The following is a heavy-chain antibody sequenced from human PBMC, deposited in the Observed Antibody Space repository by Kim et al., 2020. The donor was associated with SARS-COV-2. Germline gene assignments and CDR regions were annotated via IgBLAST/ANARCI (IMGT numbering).Heavy chain of an antibody. V-gene: IGHV4-59*01. J-gene: IGHJ5*01. Sequence: SETMSLTCTVSGGSITSDYWSWIRQPPGKGLEWVGYIYYAGNTNYNPSLNSRVTISIDTSKRHFSLKLSPVTAADTAIYYCARGTWGGSGSGWYADSWGQGTLVIVSS. CDR3: ARGTWGGSGSGWYADS. CDR2: IYYAGNT. CDR1: GGSITSDY. D-gene: IGHD6-19*01.